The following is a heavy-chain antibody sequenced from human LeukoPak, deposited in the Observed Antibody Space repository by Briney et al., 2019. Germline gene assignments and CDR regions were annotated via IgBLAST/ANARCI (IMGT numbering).Heavy chain of an antibody. J-gene: IGHJ4*02. Sequence: GGSLRLSCAASGFTFNTYAMNWVRQAPGKGLEWASTITGGGGSTYYADSVKGRFTISRDNSKNTLYLLMSSLRADDTAVYYCATYAPRCSTTTCLDYWGQGTLLTVSS. CDR1: GFTFNTYA. V-gene: IGHV3-23*01. CDR2: ITGGGGST. D-gene: IGHD2-2*01. CDR3: ATYAPRCSTTTCLDY.